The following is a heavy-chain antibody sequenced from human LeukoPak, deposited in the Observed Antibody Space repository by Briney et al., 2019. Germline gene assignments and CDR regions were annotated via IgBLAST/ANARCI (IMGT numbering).Heavy chain of an antibody. D-gene: IGHD1-1*01. CDR1: GGSISSSNYY. CDR3: ARIRYSENIDY. CDR2: IYYSGRT. V-gene: IGHV4-39*01. Sequence: SETLSLTCTVSGGSISSSNYYWGWIRQPPGKGLEWIGSIYYSGRTYYNPSLKSRVTISVDTSKNQFSLKLSSVTAADTAVYYCARIRYSENIDYWGQGTLVTVSS. J-gene: IGHJ4*02.